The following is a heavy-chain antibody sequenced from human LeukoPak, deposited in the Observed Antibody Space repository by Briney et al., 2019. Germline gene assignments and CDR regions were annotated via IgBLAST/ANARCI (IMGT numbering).Heavy chain of an antibody. J-gene: IGHJ6*02. CDR1: GFNFRDFA. CDR3: AKDLHYCVAMDV. Sequence: PGGSLRLSCAASGFNFRDFAISWVRQAPGKGLEWVSGIGSDTTTHYAESVKGRFAISRDNAKNTLYLHMNSVRAEDTALYYCAKDLHYCVAMDVWGQGTTVTVS. CDR2: IGSDTTT. D-gene: IGHD3-10*01. V-gene: IGHV3-23*01.